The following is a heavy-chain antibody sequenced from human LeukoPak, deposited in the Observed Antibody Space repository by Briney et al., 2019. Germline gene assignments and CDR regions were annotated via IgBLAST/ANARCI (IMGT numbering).Heavy chain of an antibody. V-gene: IGHV5-51*01. CDR2: IYPGDSDT. J-gene: IGHJ1*01. Sequence: GESLKISCKASGYSFTSYWIGWARQMPGKGLEWMGIIYPGDSDTRYSPSFQGQVTISADKSISTAYLQWSSLKASDTAMYYCARRIAVAGRSDFQHWRRGTLVTVSS. CDR1: GYSFTSYW. D-gene: IGHD6-19*01. CDR3: ARRIAVAGRSDFQH.